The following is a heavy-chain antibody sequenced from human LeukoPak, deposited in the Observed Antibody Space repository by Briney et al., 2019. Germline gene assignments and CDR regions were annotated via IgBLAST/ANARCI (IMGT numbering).Heavy chain of an antibody. V-gene: IGHV3-23*01. CDR1: GFTFSSYA. J-gene: IGHJ4*02. CDR3: AKGYDFWSGYYLDY. D-gene: IGHD3-3*01. CDR2: ISGSGGST. Sequence: GGSLRLSCAASGFTFSSYAMSLVRQAPGKGLEWVSAISGSGGSTYYADSVKGRFTISRDNSKNTLYLQMNSLRAEDTAVYYCAKGYDFWSGYYLDYWGQGTLVTVSS.